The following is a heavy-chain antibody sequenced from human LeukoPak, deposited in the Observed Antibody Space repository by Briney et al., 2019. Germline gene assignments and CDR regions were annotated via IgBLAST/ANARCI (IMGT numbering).Heavy chain of an antibody. CDR3: AKPVIPSAYQGTYYMDV. D-gene: IGHD3-16*01. Sequence: GGSLRLSCAASGLIFSSYGMHWVRQAPGEGLEWVAYIRHDESKTFYADSVKGRFTISRDNSKHTLYLQMHSLRAEDTALYYCAKPVIPSAYQGTYYMDVWGKGTTVTVSS. CDR1: GLIFSSYG. J-gene: IGHJ6*03. CDR2: IRHDESKT. V-gene: IGHV3-30*02.